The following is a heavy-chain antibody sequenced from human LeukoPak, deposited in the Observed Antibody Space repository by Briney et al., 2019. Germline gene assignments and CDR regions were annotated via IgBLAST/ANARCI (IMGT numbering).Heavy chain of an antibody. CDR1: EFTFSSHA. CDR3: ARDPNGDYIGAFDM. Sequence: GGSLRLSCAASEFTFSSHAMTWVRQAPGKGLEWVSSISGSGGSTQYADSVQGRFAISRDNSKNTLYLQMNSLRAEDTAVYFCARDPNGDYIGAFDMWGRGTMVSVSS. D-gene: IGHD4-17*01. J-gene: IGHJ3*02. V-gene: IGHV3-23*01. CDR2: ISGSGGST.